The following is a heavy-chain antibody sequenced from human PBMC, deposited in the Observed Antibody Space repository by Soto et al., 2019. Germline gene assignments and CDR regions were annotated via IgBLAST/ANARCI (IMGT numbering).Heavy chain of an antibody. J-gene: IGHJ4*02. Sequence: GGSLRLSCAASGFTFSSYSMNWVRQAPGKGLEWVSSITSSSSNIYYADSVKGRFTISRDNSKNTLYLQMNSLRAEDTAVYYCARDRVRGVIRGFDYWGQGTLVTVSS. D-gene: IGHD3-10*01. CDR1: GFTFSSYS. V-gene: IGHV3-21*01. CDR2: ITSSSSNI. CDR3: ARDRVRGVIRGFDY.